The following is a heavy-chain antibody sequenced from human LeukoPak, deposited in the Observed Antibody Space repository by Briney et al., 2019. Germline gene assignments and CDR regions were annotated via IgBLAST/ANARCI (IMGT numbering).Heavy chain of an antibody. CDR2: IKQDGSEK. CDR3: ARDRSRYCSGGSCSRFDY. V-gene: IGHV3-7*04. D-gene: IGHD2-15*01. Sequence: SGGSLRLSCAASGFTFSDYYMSWVRQAPGKGLEWVANIKQDGSEKYYVDSVKGRFTISRDNAKNSLYLQMNSLRAEDTAVYYCARDRSRYCSGGSCSRFDYWGQGTLVTVSS. CDR1: GFTFSDYY. J-gene: IGHJ4*02.